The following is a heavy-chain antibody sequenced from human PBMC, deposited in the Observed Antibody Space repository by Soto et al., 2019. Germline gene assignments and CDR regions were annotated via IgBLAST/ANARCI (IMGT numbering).Heavy chain of an antibody. CDR3: AKGGDIVVVPAATDYYHYGMDV. J-gene: IGHJ6*02. V-gene: IGHV3-30*18. Sequence: RRLSCAASVFTFSSYGMHWVRQAPGKGLEWVVVISYDGSNKYYADSVKGRFTISRDNSKNTLYLQMNSLRAEDTAVYYCAKGGDIVVVPAATDYYHYGMDVWGQGTTVTVSS. CDR2: ISYDGSNK. CDR1: VFTFSSYG. D-gene: IGHD2-2*01.